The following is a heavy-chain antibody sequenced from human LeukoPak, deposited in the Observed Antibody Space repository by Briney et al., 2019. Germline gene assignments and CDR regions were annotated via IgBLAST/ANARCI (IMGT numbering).Heavy chain of an antibody. D-gene: IGHD6-19*01. J-gene: IGHJ5*02. CDR2: INPSGGST. Sequence: ASGKVSCKASEYTFTRYYMHWVRQAPGQELEWMGIINPSGGSTSYAQKFQGRVTMTRDMSTSTVYMELSSLRSEDTAVYYCARAASSGWYVWFDPWGQGTLVTVSS. CDR1: EYTFTRYY. V-gene: IGHV1-46*01. CDR3: ARAASSGWYVWFDP.